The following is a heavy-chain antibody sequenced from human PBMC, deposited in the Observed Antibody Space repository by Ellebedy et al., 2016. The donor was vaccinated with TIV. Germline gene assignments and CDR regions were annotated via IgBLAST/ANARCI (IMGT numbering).Heavy chain of an antibody. CDR2: ISYDGSNK. V-gene: IGHV3-30-3*01. Sequence: GESLKISCAASGFTFSSYAMHWVRQAPGKGLEWVAVISYDGSNKYYADSVKGRFTISRENSKNTLYLQMNSLRAEDTAVYYCARVSPYFDYWGQGTLVTVSS. CDR1: GFTFSSYA. J-gene: IGHJ4*02. CDR3: ARVSPYFDY.